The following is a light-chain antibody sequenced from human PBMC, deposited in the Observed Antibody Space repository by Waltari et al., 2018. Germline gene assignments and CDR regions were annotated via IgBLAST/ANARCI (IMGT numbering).Light chain of an antibody. CDR1: QGIGRW. CDR3: QEYDSHWS. CDR2: KAS. V-gene: IGKV1-5*03. J-gene: IGKJ1*01. Sequence: DIPLTQSPSTLSASVADRLTLPCRASQGIGRWLAWYQQKPGKTPDLLIYKASILERGVPSRFSGSGSGTEFTLTITGLQPLDVATYYCQEYDSHWSFGQGTKVEIK.